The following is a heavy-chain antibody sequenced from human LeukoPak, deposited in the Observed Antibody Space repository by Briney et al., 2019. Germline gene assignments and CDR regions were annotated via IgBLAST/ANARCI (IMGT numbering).Heavy chain of an antibody. CDR2: IYTSGST. J-gene: IGHJ3*02. CDR1: GGSISSYY. Sequence: SETLSLTCTVSGGSISSYYWSWIRQPAGKGLEWIGRIYTSGSTNYNPSLKNRLTMAVDTSKNQFSLKLSAVTAADTAVYYCASGGYCSGGSCLHTRRFAFNIWGQGTMVTVSS. CDR3: ASGGYCSGGSCLHTRRFAFNI. D-gene: IGHD2-15*01. V-gene: IGHV4-4*07.